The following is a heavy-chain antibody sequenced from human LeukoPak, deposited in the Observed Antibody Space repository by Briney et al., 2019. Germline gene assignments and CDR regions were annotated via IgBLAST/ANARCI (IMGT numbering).Heavy chain of an antibody. CDR3: ARSMTHTTSIAAAGTAY. CDR1: EFTFSSYS. V-gene: IGHV3-21*01. D-gene: IGHD6-13*01. Sequence: PGGSLRLSGAASEFTFSSYSMNWVRQAPGKGLEWVSSISSSSSYIYYADSVKGRFTISRDNAKNSLYLQMNSLRAEDTAVYYCARSMTHTTSIAAAGTAYWGQGTLVTVSS. J-gene: IGHJ4*02. CDR2: ISSSSSYI.